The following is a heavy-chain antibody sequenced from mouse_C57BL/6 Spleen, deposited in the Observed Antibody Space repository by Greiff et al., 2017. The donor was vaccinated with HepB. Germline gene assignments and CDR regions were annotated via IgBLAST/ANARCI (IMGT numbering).Heavy chain of an antibody. CDR1: GYSITSGYY. J-gene: IGHJ3*01. CDR2: ISYDGSN. Sequence: EVKVEESGPGLVKPSQSLSLTCSVTGYSITSGYYWNWIRQFPGNKLEWMGYISYDGSNNYNPSLKNRISITRDTSKNQFFLKLNSVTTEDTATYYCARDTFAGFAYWGQGTLVTVSA. CDR3: ARDTFAGFAY. V-gene: IGHV3-6*01. D-gene: IGHD5-1*01.